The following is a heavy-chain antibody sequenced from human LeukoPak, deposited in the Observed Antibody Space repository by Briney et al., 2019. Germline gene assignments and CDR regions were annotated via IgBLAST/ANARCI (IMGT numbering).Heavy chain of an antibody. CDR2: INPNSGGT. CDR1: GYTFIDYY. D-gene: IGHD5-18*01. J-gene: IGHJ4*02. V-gene: IGHV1-2*02. Sequence: PGASVKVSCKTSGYTFIDYYVHWVRKAPGQGLEWLGWINPNSGGTSNAQMLQGRVTLTRDTSINTAYMELRRLTSDDTAVYYCARDFIRGSSFAYRLLESWGQGTLVIVSS. CDR3: ARDFIRGSSFAYRLLES.